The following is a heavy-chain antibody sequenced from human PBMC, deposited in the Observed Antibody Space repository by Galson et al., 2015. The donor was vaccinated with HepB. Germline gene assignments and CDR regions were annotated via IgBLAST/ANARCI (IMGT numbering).Heavy chain of an antibody. CDR1: GGTFSSYA. Sequence: SVKVSCKASGGTFSSYAISWVRQAPGQGLEWMGGIIPIFGTANYAQKFQGRVTITADESTSTAYMELSSLRSEDTAVYYCAREGIAEAKYFDYWGQGTLVSVSS. CDR2: IIPIFGTA. D-gene: IGHD6-13*01. V-gene: IGHV1-69*13. CDR3: AREGIAEAKYFDY. J-gene: IGHJ4*02.